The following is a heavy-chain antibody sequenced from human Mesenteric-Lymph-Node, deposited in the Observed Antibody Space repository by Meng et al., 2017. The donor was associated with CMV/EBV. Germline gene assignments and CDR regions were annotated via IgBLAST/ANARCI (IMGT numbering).Heavy chain of an antibody. CDR1: FSLSTSVVI. J-gene: IGHJ4*02. Sequence: FSLSTSVVIVRQIRRHPGEPLESLELLCWGDDQQYNQYLKSRLSITKDTTKNQVVLTIANMDPVDAATYCCAHSPIVVPGAKLSAYDYWGQGTLVTVSS. D-gene: IGHD2-2*01. CDR2: LCWGDDQ. CDR3: AHSPIVVPGAKLSAYDY. V-gene: IGHV2-5*02.